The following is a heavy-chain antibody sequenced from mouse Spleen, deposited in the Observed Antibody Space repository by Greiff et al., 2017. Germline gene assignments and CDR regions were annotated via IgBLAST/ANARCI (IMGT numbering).Heavy chain of an antibody. CDR2: INPSNGGT. CDR3: TRSLYHPAMDY. V-gene: IGHV1S81*02. D-gene: IGHD2-1*01. Sequence: VKLVESGAELVKPGASVKLSCKASGYTFTSYYMYWVKQRPGQGLEWIGEINPSNGGTNFNEKFKSKATLTVDKSSSTAYMQLSSLTSEDSAVYYCTRSLYHPAMDYWGQGTSVTVSS. J-gene: IGHJ4*01. CDR1: GYTFTSYY.